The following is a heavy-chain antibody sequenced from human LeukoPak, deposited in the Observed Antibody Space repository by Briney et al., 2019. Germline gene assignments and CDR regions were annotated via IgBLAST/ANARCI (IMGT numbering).Heavy chain of an antibody. V-gene: IGHV4-39*07. Sequence: SETLSLACTVSGGSISGSSYYWGWIRQPPGKGLEWIGSIYLSGSTYYNPSLKSRVTISVDTSKNQFSLKLSSVTAADTAVYYCGGSSSWYSPFDYWGQGTLVTVSS. CDR2: IYLSGST. D-gene: IGHD6-13*01. CDR3: GGSSSWYSPFDY. CDR1: GGSISGSSYY. J-gene: IGHJ4*02.